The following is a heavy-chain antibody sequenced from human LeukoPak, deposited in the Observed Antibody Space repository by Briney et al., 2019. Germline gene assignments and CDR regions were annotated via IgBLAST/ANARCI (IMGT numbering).Heavy chain of an antibody. J-gene: IGHJ4*02. Sequence: GGSLRLPCAASGFTFRTYAMSWVRQTPGKGLEWVSIISGSDGHIYYADSVKGRFTISRDNSKNTLYLQMNSLRVEDTGVYYCATDPLHTSAFWGQGTLVTVSS. CDR2: ISGSDGHI. CDR3: ATDPLHTSAF. V-gene: IGHV3-23*01. D-gene: IGHD3-22*01. CDR1: GFTFRTYA.